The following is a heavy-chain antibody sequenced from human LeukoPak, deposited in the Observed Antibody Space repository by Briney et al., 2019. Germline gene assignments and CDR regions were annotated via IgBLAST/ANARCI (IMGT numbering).Heavy chain of an antibody. CDR2: IYYSGST. V-gene: IGHV4-59*12. CDR1: GGSISSYY. D-gene: IGHD4-11*01. J-gene: IGHJ4*02. CDR3: ARGYSNYVDFDY. Sequence: SETLSLTCTVSGGSISSYYWSWIRQPPGKGLEWIGYIYYSGSTNYNPSLKSRVIISVDTSKNQFSLKLSSVTAADTAVYYCARGYSNYVDFDYWGQGTLVTVSS.